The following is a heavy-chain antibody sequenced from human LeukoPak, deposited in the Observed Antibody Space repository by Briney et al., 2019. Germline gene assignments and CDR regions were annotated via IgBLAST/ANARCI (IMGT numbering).Heavy chain of an antibody. V-gene: IGHV3-53*01. CDR1: GFTFSSYA. Sequence: GGSLRLSCAASGFTFSSYAMSWVRQAPGKGLECISVIYSGGSTDYADSVKGRLTISRDNSKNTLYLQMNSLRAEDTAVYYCARRAGAYSHPYDYWGQGTLVTVSS. CDR2: IYSGGST. CDR3: ARRAGAYSHPYDY. D-gene: IGHD4/OR15-4a*01. J-gene: IGHJ4*02.